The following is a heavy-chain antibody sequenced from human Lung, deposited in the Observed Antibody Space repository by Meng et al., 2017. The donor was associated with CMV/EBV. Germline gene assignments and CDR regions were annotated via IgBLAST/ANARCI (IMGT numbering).Heavy chain of an antibody. D-gene: IGHD4-17*01. CDR2: IYYSGST. V-gene: IGHV4-31*03. CDR1: GGSISSGGFY. Sequence: QVQLKESCPGLVKPSQTLSLTCTVSGGSISSGGFYWSWIRQHPGKGLEWIGYIYYSGSTYYNPSLRSRVAISIDTSKNQFSLKLTSVTAADTAVYFCARTNYGDYNWFDPWGQGTLVTVPS. CDR3: ARTNYGDYNWFDP. J-gene: IGHJ5*02.